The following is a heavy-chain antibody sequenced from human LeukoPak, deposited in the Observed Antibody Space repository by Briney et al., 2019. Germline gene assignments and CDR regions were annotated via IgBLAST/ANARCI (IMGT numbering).Heavy chain of an antibody. Sequence: ASVKVSCKASGYTFTSYGISWVRQAPGQGLEWMGWISAYNGNTNYAQKLQGRVTMTTDTSTSTAYMELRSLRSDDTAVYYCARVARYYDFWSGFYYYMDVWGKGTTVTVSS. CDR3: ARVARYYDFWSGFYYYMDV. D-gene: IGHD3-3*01. CDR2: ISAYNGNT. CDR1: GYTFTSYG. V-gene: IGHV1-18*01. J-gene: IGHJ6*03.